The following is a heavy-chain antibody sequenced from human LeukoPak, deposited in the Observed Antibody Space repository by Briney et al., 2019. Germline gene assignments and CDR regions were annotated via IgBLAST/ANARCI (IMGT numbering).Heavy chain of an antibody. Sequence: ASVKVSCKASGYTFTSYDINWVRQATGRGRECMGWMNANSGNTGYAQKFQGRVTMTRNTSISTAYMELSSLRSEDTAVYYCARGTRYYGSGSYYYWGQGTLVTVSS. V-gene: IGHV1-8*01. CDR3: ARGTRYYGSGSYYY. J-gene: IGHJ4*02. CDR2: MNANSGNT. D-gene: IGHD3-10*01. CDR1: GYTFTSYD.